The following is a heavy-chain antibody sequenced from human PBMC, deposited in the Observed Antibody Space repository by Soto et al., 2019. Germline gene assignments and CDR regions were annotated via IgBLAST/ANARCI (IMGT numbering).Heavy chain of an antibody. D-gene: IGHD2-15*01. CDR2: INPSGGST. V-gene: IGHV1-46*03. CDR1: GYTFTSYY. CDR3: ARDSHCSGGSCYSSNHDAFDI. J-gene: IGHJ3*02. Sequence: GASVKVSCKASGYTFTSYYMHWVRQAPGQGLEWMGIINPSGGSTSYAQKFQGRVTMTRDTSTSTVYMELSSLRSEDTAVYYCARDSHCSGGSCYSSNHDAFDIWGQGTMVTVSS.